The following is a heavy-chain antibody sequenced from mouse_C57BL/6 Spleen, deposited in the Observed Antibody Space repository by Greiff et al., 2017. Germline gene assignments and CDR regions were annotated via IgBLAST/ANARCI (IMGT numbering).Heavy chain of an antibody. CDR3: ARRSNYPYFDY. CDR2: INPNNGGT. V-gene: IGHV1-26*01. J-gene: IGHJ2*01. CDR1: GYTFTDYY. Sequence: VQLQQSGPELVKPGASVKISCKASGYTFTDYYMNWVKQSHGKSLEWIGDINPNNGGTSYNQKFKGKATLTVDKSSSTAYMGLRSLTSEDSAVYYCARRSNYPYFDYWGQGTTLTVSS. D-gene: IGHD2-5*01.